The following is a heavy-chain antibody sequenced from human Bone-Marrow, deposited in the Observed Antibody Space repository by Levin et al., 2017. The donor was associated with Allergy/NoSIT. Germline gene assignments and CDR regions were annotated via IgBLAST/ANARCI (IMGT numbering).Heavy chain of an antibody. CDR1: VFTFDAYW. D-gene: IGHD3-22*01. V-gene: IGHV3-7*04. J-gene: IGHJ3*02. CDR3: TRVYDSTGYYSGVGALDI. CDR2: IKSDGSEQ. Sequence: PGESLKISCAASVFTFDAYWMSWVRQVPGRGLEWVANIKSDGSEQHYMDSVRGRFTISRDNAKKSLFLQMNSLRVEDTAVYYCTRVYDSTGYYSGVGALDIWGPGTKVTVS.